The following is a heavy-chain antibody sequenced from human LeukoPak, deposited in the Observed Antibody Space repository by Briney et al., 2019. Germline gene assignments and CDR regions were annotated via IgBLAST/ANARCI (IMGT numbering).Heavy chain of an antibody. CDR1: GFTFSNYA. J-gene: IGHJ4*02. Sequence: GGSLRLSFAAFGFTFSNYAMSWVRHTPGKGLELVSGISGSGGRTSYADSVKGTFTISRDNPKNTVHLQINSLRAEDTAVYYCAKGHPTLIGASGKPFDHWGQGTLVTVSS. D-gene: IGHD6-13*01. CDR2: ISGSGGRT. CDR3: AKGHPTLIGASGKPFDH. V-gene: IGHV3-23*01.